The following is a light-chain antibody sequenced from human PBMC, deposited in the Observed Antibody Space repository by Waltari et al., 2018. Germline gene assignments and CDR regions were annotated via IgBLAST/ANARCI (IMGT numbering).Light chain of an antibody. J-gene: IGLJ2*01. Sequence: QSALTQPASVSGSPGQSITISCTGASSDIGDYNFVSWYQQHPGKAPNLLIFEVSNRPSGVSDRFSGSKSANTASLTISGLQAEDEAHYYCSSYTSSTSLVFGGGTKVTVL. CDR2: EVS. CDR1: SSDIGDYNF. V-gene: IGLV2-14*01. CDR3: SSYTSSTSLV.